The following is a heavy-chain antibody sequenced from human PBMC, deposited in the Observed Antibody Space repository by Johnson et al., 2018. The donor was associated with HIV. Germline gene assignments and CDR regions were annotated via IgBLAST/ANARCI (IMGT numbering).Heavy chain of an antibody. CDR3: ASVPMIVVLDGAFDI. D-gene: IGHD3-22*01. J-gene: IGHJ3*02. CDR2: ISYDGNNK. CDR1: GFTFSSYA. Sequence: MQLVESGGGVVQPGRSLRLSCAASGFTFSSYAMHWVRQAPGKGLEWVAVISYDGNNKYYADSVKGRFTISRDNSKNTLYLQMNSLRAEDTAVYYCASVPMIVVLDGAFDIWGQGTMVTVSS. V-gene: IGHV3-30*14.